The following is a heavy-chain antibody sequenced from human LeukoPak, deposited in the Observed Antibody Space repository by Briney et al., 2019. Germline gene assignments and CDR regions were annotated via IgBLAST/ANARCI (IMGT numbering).Heavy chain of an antibody. J-gene: IGHJ4*02. Sequence: GASVKVSCRASGYTFTGYYMHWVRQATGQGLEWMGWMNPNSGNTGYAQKFQGRVTMTRNTSISTAYMELSSLRSEDTAVYYCARGETAAGTGGGDYWGQGTLVTVSS. V-gene: IGHV1-8*02. D-gene: IGHD6-13*01. CDR1: GYTFTGYY. CDR2: MNPNSGNT. CDR3: ARGETAAGTGGGDY.